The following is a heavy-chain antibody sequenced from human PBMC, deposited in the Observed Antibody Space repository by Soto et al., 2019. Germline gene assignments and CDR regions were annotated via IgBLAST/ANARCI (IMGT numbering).Heavy chain of an antibody. CDR2: IKEDGSEK. D-gene: IGHD3-16*01. Sequence: EVQLVESGGGLVQPGGSLRLSCAASGFTFSTYWMSWVRQAPGKGLEWVANIKEDGSEKYYVDSVKGRFTISRDNANNSLYLQTNSRRAEDTAVYYCVRVGRVGGYWGQGTLVTVSS. V-gene: IGHV3-7*03. J-gene: IGHJ4*02. CDR3: VRVGRVGGY. CDR1: GFTFSTYW.